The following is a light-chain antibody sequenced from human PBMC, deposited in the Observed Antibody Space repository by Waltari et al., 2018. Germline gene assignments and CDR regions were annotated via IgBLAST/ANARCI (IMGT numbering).Light chain of an antibody. CDR2: ANY. Sequence: QSVLTQPPLASGTPGQRVTISCSANSSNIGINTVTWYQQLPGTAPKLLIYANYHRPSGVPDRFSASKSDTSASLAISGLQSEDEADYFCATWDDSLNGRVFGGGTKLAVL. CDR1: SSNIGINT. V-gene: IGLV1-44*01. J-gene: IGLJ3*02. CDR3: ATWDDSLNGRV.